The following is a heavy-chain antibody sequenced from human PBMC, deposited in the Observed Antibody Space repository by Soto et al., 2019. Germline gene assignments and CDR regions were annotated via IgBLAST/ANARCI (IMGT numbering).Heavy chain of an antibody. CDR2: IEYSGST. CDR3: ARDLRYSSTWGLFDP. J-gene: IGHJ5*02. V-gene: IGHV4-31*03. Sequence: QVQLQESGPGLVKPSQTLSLTCSVSGGSISSGGYFWSWIRQHPVKGLEWIGYIEYSGSTHYNPSLKSRATISVETSKNQFSLKLNSLTAADTAVYYCARDLRYSSTWGLFDPWGQGTLVTVSS. D-gene: IGHD6-13*01. CDR1: GGSISSGGYF.